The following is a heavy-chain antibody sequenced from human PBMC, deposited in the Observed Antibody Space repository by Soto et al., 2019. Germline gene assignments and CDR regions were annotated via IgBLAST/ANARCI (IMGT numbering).Heavy chain of an antibody. CDR2: IIPIFGTA. CDR1: GGTFSSYA. D-gene: IGHD3-3*01. J-gene: IGHJ5*02. V-gene: IGHV1-69*13. CDR3: ATWSAHPTGNWFDP. Sequence: VASVKVSCKASGGTFSSYAISWVRQAPGQRLEWMGGIIPIFGTANYAQKFQGRVTITADESTSAAYMGLSSLRPEDTAVYYCATWSAHPTGNWFDPWGQGALVTFTS.